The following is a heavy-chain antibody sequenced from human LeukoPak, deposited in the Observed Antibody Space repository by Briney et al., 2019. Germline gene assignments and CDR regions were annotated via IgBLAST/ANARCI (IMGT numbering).Heavy chain of an antibody. CDR3: AKDSWFGENYYMDV. D-gene: IGHD3-10*01. J-gene: IGHJ6*03. V-gene: IGHV3-30*02. CDR2: IRYDGSNK. Sequence: GGSLRLSCAASGFTFSSYGMHWVRQAPGKGLEWVAFIRYDGSNKYFAESVKGRFTISRDNSENTLYLQMNSLRAEDTAVYYCAKDSWFGENYYMDVWGKGTTVTVSS. CDR1: GFTFSSYG.